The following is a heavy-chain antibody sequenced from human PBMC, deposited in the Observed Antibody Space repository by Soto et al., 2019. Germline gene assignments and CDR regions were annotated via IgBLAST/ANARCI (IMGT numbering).Heavy chain of an antibody. CDR3: ARSIYTGYERLSFVSSFDY. CDR1: GGSISRYY. Sequence: QVQLQESGPGLVKPSETLSLTCTVSGGSISRYYWSWIRQPPGKGLEWIGYIYYSGNTDYNPSLKSRVTISVDTSKNQFSLSLTSVTAADTAVYYCARSIYTGYERLSFVSSFDYWGQGTLVTVSS. CDR2: IYYSGNT. D-gene: IGHD5-12*01. V-gene: IGHV4-59*01. J-gene: IGHJ4*02.